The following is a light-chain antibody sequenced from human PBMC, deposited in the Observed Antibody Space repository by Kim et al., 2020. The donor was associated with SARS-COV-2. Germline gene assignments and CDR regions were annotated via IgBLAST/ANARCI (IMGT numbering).Light chain of an antibody. CDR3: SSWDDVLNGVL. V-gene: IGLV1-44*01. J-gene: IGLJ3*02. CDR2: GTN. CDR1: SSNIRTNN. Sequence: GQRVTLSCSGTSSNIRTNNVNWYQQIPGAAPKLLIFGTNQRPSGVPDRFSGSKSDTSASLVISGLQSEDEADYYCSSWDDVLNGVLFGGGTQLTVL.